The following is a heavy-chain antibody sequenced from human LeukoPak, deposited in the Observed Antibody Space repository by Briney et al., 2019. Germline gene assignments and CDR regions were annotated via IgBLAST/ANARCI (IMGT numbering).Heavy chain of an antibody. CDR2: ISGSGGST. CDR1: GFTFSSYA. D-gene: IGHD3-9*01. CDR3: AKDAPSRAPTYYDILTGGSYGMDV. V-gene: IGHV3-23*01. J-gene: IGHJ6*02. Sequence: NPGGSLRLSCAASGFTFSSYAMSWVRQAPGKGLEWVSAISGSGGSTYYADSVKGRLTISRDNSKNTLYLQMNSLRAEDTAVYYCAKDAPSRAPTYYDILTGGSYGMDVWGQGTTVTVSS.